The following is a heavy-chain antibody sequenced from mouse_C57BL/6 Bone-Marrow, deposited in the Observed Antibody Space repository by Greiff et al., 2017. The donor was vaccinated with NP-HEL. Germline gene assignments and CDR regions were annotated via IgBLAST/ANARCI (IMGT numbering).Heavy chain of an antibody. Sequence: VQLQQSGAELVRPGASVKLSCTASGFNIKDDYMHWVKQRPEQGLEWIGWIDPENGDTEYASKFQGKATITADTSSNTAYLQLSSLTSEDTAVYYCTWVRRAWFAYWGQGTLVTVSA. CDR3: TWVRRAWFAY. J-gene: IGHJ3*01. D-gene: IGHD2-1*01. CDR1: GFNIKDDY. CDR2: IDPENGDT. V-gene: IGHV14-4*01.